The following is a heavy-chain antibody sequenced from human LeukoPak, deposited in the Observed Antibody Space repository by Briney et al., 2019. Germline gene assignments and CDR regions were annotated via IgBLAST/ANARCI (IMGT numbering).Heavy chain of an antibody. Sequence: GGSLRLSCAASGFTFSNDWMSWVRQAPGKGLEWVANIKQDGSEKYYVDSLKGRFTISRDNAKNSLYLQMNSLRAEDTAVYYCARDRTNDYGNDVGAFDIWGQGTMVTVSS. D-gene: IGHD4-11*01. CDR1: GFTFSNDW. V-gene: IGHV3-7*01. CDR2: IKQDGSEK. J-gene: IGHJ3*02. CDR3: ARDRTNDYGNDVGAFDI.